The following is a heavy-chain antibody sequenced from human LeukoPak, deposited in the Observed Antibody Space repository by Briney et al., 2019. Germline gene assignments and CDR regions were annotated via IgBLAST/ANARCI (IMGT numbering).Heavy chain of an antibody. V-gene: IGHV3-30*02. CDR3: ARDFGSGSYYYDAFDI. D-gene: IGHD3-10*01. J-gene: IGHJ3*02. CDR1: GFTFSIYG. CDR2: IRSDGSNR. Sequence: GGSLRLSCAASGFTFSIYGFHWVRQAPGKGREWVAFIRSDGSNRYFADSVNGRFNISRDNSKNTVYLQMNSLRAEDTAVYYCARDFGSGSYYYDAFDIWGQGTMVTVSS.